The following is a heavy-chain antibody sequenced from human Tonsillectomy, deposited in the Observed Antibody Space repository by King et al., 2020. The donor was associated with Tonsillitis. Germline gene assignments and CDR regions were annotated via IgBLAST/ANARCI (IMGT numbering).Heavy chain of an antibody. CDR1: GGSISSSSDY. CDR2: IYYSGST. CDR3: ARTNTVFDY. V-gene: IGHV4-39*01. J-gene: IGHJ4*02. D-gene: IGHD4-17*01. Sequence: QLQESGPGLVKPSETLSLTCTVSGGSISSSSDYWGWIRQPPGKGLEWIGGIYYSGSTYYNPPLKSRGTISVDTPKNPFSLKLSSVAAADTAVYYCARTNTVFDYWGQGTLVTVSS.